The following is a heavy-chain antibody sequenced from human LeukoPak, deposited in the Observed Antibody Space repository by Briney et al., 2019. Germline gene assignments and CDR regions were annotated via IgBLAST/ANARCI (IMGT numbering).Heavy chain of an antibody. Sequence: GSLGISFGAPGFTLSSYAMHSVRPAPGEGLEYVSAISSNGGSTYYANSVKGRFTISRDNSKNTLYLQMGSLRAEDMAVYYCARAYYYDSSGYDYWGQGTLVTVSS. D-gene: IGHD3-22*01. V-gene: IGHV3-64*01. CDR1: GFTLSSYA. CDR3: ARAYYYDSSGYDY. CDR2: ISSNGGST. J-gene: IGHJ4*02.